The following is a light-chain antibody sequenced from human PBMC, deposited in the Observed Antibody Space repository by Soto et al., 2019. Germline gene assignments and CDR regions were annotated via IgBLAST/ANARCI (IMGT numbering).Light chain of an antibody. CDR3: QQYGDWPLT. Sequence: EIVVTQSPATLSVSPGERATLSCRASQSVGYNFAWYQQKPGQAPRLLLFATSTRATGVPARFSGSASGTEFTLTISSLQSEDFAVYYCQQYGDWPLTFGGGAKVEIE. CDR2: ATS. V-gene: IGKV3-15*01. J-gene: IGKJ4*01. CDR1: QSVGYN.